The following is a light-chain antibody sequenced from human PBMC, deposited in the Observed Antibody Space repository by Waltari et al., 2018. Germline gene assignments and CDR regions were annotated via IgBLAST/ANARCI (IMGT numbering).Light chain of an antibody. V-gene: IGKV2-28*01. CDR2: LGC. CDR1: QSLLHRNGNNY. Sequence: DIVVTQSPLSLPVTPGEPASISCRSSQSLLHRNGNNYLDWYLQKPGQSPQLLFYLGCNLACGVPGRCSGSGSGTDFTLRISRVEAEDVGDYYCMQTLQTLWTFGAGTKVEIK. J-gene: IGKJ1*01. CDR3: MQTLQTLWT.